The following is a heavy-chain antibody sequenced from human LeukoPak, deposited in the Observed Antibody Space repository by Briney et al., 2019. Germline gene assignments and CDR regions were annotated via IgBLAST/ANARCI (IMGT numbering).Heavy chain of an antibody. Sequence: PGGSLRLSCAASGFTFSSYAMSWVRQAPGKGLEWVSAISGSGGSTYYADSVKGRFTISRDNSKNTLYLQMNSLRAEDTAVYYCARAWGGSSWFDYWGQGTLVTVSS. D-gene: IGHD6-13*01. CDR1: GFTFSSYA. CDR2: ISGSGGST. V-gene: IGHV3-23*01. J-gene: IGHJ4*02. CDR3: ARAWGGSSWFDY.